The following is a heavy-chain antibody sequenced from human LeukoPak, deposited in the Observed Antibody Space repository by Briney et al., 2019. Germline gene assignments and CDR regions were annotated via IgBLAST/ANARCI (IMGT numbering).Heavy chain of an antibody. D-gene: IGHD6-13*01. Sequence: SETLSLTCTVSGGSISSGSYYWSWIRQPAGKGLEWIGEINHSGSTNYNPSLKSRVTISVDTSKNQFSLKLSSVTAADTAVYYCARRGIIAAAEVYYYYYYYMDVWGKGTTVTISS. CDR1: GGSISSGSYY. J-gene: IGHJ6*03. V-gene: IGHV4-61*10. CDR3: ARRGIIAAAEVYYYYYYYMDV. CDR2: INHSGST.